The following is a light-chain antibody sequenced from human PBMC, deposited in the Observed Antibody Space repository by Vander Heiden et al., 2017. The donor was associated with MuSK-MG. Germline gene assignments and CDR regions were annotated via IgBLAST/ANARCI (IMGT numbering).Light chain of an antibody. J-gene: IGKJ4*01. CDR1: QSIDTW. CDR3: QQDITYYT. V-gene: IGKV1-5*03. CDR2: MAS. Sequence: DIQMTQSPSTLSASVGDRVTITCRASQSIDTWLAWYQQKPGKAPKLLIYMASSLENGVPSRFSGSGSGTEFTLTITSLQPDDFATYYCQQDITYYTFGGGTKVEIK.